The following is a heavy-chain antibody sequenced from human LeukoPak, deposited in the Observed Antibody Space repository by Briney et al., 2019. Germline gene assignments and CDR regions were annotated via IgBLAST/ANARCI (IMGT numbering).Heavy chain of an antibody. J-gene: IGHJ4*02. V-gene: IGHV1-2*02. CDR3: ARVYGDHYGSGVIDY. CDR1: GYTFTAYF. D-gene: IGHD3-10*01. CDR2: INPNSGGT. Sequence: ASVKVSCKASGYTFTAYFMHWVRQAPGQGLEWMGWINPNSGGTNYAQKFQGRVTMTRDTSISTAYMELSRLRSDDTAVYYCARVYGDHYGSGVIDYWGQGTLVTISS.